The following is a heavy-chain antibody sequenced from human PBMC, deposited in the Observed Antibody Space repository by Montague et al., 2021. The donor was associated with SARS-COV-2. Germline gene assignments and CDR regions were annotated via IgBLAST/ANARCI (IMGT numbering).Heavy chain of an antibody. CDR2: TYYRSKWYN. Sequence: CAISGDSVSSNIATWNWIRQSPSRGLEWLGRTYYRSKWYNDYAVSVKSRVIINPDTSNNRISLQLNSVTPEDTAVYYYARAYCGGDCYFYWYFDLWGRGTLVTVSS. CDR1: GDSVSSNIAT. V-gene: IGHV6-1*01. D-gene: IGHD2-21*02. CDR3: ARAYCGGDCYFYWYFDL. J-gene: IGHJ2*01.